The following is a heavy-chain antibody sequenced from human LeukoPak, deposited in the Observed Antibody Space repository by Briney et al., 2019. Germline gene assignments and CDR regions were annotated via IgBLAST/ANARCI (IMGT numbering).Heavy chain of an antibody. CDR2: IYTSGST. Sequence: PSETLSLTCTVSGGSISSGSYYWSWIRQPAGKGLEWIGRIYTSGSTNYNPSLKSRVTISVDKSKNQFSLKLSSVTAADTAVYYCAREGIRGPWWYFDLWGRGTLVTVSS. J-gene: IGHJ2*01. V-gene: IGHV4-61*02. CDR3: AREGIRGPWWYFDL. CDR1: GGSISSGSYY.